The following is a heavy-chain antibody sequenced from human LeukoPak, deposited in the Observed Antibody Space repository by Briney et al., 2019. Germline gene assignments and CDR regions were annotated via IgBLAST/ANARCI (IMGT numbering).Heavy chain of an antibody. Sequence: GGSLRLSCVASGFTFRSSAMTWVRQAPGKGPEWVSFIRRKAHGGTTEYAASVKGRFSSSRDDSKSIAYLQMNSLKTEDTAVYFCTRVTYYYDNSGYFHFDSWGQGSLVTVSS. CDR2: IRRKAHGGTT. D-gene: IGHD3-22*01. CDR3: TRVTYYYDNSGYFHFDS. J-gene: IGHJ4*02. CDR1: GFTFRSSA. V-gene: IGHV3-49*04.